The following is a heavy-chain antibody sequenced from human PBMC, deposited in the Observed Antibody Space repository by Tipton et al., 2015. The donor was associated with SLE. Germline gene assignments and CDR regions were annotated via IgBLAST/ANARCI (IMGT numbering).Heavy chain of an antibody. J-gene: IGHJ6*03. CDR3: ARGKAGDSYYYYYMDV. CDR2: VCNSVST. CDR1: GASVSSFC. Sequence: TLSLTCTVSGASVSSFCWNWIRQSPGKGLEWIACVCNSVSTNYDPSLKSRVTISVDTSKNQFSLKLSSVTAADTAVYYCARGKAGDSYYYYYMDVWGKGTTVTVSS. V-gene: IGHV4-59*02. D-gene: IGHD7-27*01.